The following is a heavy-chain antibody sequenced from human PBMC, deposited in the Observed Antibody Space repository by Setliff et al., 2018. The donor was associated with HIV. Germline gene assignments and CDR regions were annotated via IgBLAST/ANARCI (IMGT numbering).Heavy chain of an antibody. D-gene: IGHD3-22*01. CDR2: IYYDGSNK. J-gene: IGHJ4*01. Sequence: GGSLRLSCAASGFTFSTYGMHWVRQAPGKGLEWVAIIYYDGSNKYYADSVKGRFTISRDNSKNTLYLQMDSLRVEDTALYYCASSRPPDDSSGYLDHWGQGTLVTVSS. CDR1: GFTFSTYG. CDR3: ASSRPPDDSSGYLDH. V-gene: IGHV3-33*01.